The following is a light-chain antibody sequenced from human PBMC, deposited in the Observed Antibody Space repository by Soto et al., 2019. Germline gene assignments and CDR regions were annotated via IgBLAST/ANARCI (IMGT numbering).Light chain of an antibody. J-gene: IGKJ1*01. V-gene: IGKV3-11*01. Sequence: DIVLTQSPVTQSLYPGERATLNCRASQSVSGYLVWYQQKPGQAPRLLIYDASTRAAGIPARFIGSGSGTDFTLTISSLEPEDSAVYYCQQHLGRHTFGQGTKVDIK. CDR2: DAS. CDR1: QSVSGY. CDR3: QQHLGRHT.